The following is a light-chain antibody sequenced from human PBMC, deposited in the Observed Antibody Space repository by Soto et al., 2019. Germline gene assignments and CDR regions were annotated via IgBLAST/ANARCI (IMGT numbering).Light chain of an antibody. CDR3: QQSYSTLYT. J-gene: IGKJ2*01. CDR2: AAS. V-gene: IGKV1-39*01. CDR1: QSINSY. Sequence: DIQMTQSPSSLSASVGDRVTITCRASQSINSYLNWYQQKPGKAPKLLIYAASSLQSGVPSRFSGRGSGTDFTITTSSLQPEDFATYYCQQSYSTLYTFGQGTKLEIK.